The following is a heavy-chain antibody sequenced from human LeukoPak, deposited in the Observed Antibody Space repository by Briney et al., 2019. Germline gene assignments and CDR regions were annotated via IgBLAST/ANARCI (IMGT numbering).Heavy chain of an antibody. V-gene: IGHV3-30*04. CDR1: GFTFSTYA. Sequence: GGSLRPSCAATGFTFSTYAVHWVRQAPDKGLEWVAVISYDGTNKYYTESVKGRFTLSRDNSKNTVYLQINSLRGEDTAVYYCARDSPRHCSGGSCSSGGLDVWGKGTTVTVSS. D-gene: IGHD2-15*01. CDR3: ARDSPRHCSGGSCSSGGLDV. CDR2: ISYDGTNK. J-gene: IGHJ6*04.